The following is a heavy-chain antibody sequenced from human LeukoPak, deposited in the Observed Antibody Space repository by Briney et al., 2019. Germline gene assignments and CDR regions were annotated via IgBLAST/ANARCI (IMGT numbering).Heavy chain of an antibody. D-gene: IGHD5-18*01. J-gene: IGHJ4*02. CDR1: GFTFSSYA. Sequence: PGGSLRLSCAASGFTFSSYAMSWVRQAPGKGLEWVSAISGSGGSTYYADSVKGRFTISRDNSKNTLYLQMNSLRAEDTAVYYRAKDVALIQLWLNPLLDYWGQGTLVTVSS. V-gene: IGHV3-23*01. CDR3: AKDVALIQLWLNPLLDY. CDR2: ISGSGGST.